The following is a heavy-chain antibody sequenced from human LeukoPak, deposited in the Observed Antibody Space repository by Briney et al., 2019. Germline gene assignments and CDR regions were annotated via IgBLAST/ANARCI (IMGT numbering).Heavy chain of an antibody. CDR3: AGRRGYSYGRNNYYFDY. Sequence: QSGGSLRLSCAASGFNFSNYWMSWVRQTPGKGLEWVANINRDGSEKYYVDSVEGQFTISRDNAKNSLFLQMNSLRVEDTAVYYCAGRRGYSYGRNNYYFDYWGQGTLVTVSS. D-gene: IGHD5-18*01. V-gene: IGHV3-7*03. J-gene: IGHJ4*02. CDR1: GFNFSNYW. CDR2: INRDGSEK.